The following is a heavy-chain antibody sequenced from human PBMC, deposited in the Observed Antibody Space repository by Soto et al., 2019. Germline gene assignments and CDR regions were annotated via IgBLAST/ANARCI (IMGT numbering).Heavy chain of an antibody. CDR2: ISYDGRNR. V-gene: IGHV3-30*18. J-gene: IGHJ4*02. D-gene: IGHD1-20*01. Sequence: QVQLVESGGGVVQPGRSLRLSCAASGFSFSTYGMHWVRQAPGKGLEWVAVISYDGRNRYYADSVKGRFTISRDNSKNTLYLQMNSLRTEDTAMYYCAKERSSNWNDFDHWGQGTLATVSS. CDR3: AKERSSNWNDFDH. CDR1: GFSFSTYG.